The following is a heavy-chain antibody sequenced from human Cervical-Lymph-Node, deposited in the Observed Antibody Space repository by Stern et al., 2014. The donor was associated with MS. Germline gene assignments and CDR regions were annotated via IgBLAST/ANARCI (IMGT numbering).Heavy chain of an antibody. CDR1: GFTFSSYW. Sequence: EVHLVESGGGLVQPGGSLRLSCAASGFTFSSYWMHWVRQAPGKGLVWVSRINSDGSSTSYADSVKGRFTISRDNAKNTLYLQMNSLRAEDTAVYYCAASVAAHGGDYWGQGTLVTVSS. D-gene: IGHD6-19*01. CDR3: AASVAAHGGDY. CDR2: INSDGSST. V-gene: IGHV3-74*02. J-gene: IGHJ4*02.